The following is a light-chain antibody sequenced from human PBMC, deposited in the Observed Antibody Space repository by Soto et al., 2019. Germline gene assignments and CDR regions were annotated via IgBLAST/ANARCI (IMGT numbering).Light chain of an antibody. V-gene: IGKV3-20*01. CDR1: QSVGNNF. CDR2: GAS. CDR3: HQYAYSPLS. J-gene: IGKJ5*01. Sequence: EIVLTQSPGTLSLSPGERATVSCRASQSVGNNFLAWFQQKPGQAPRLLIYGASIRATGIPDRFSGSGSGTDFTLTISRLEPEDFAVYYCHQYAYSPLSFGQGTRLEIK.